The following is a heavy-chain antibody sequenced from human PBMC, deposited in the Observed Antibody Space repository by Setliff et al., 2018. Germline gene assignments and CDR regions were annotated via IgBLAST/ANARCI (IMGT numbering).Heavy chain of an antibody. Sequence: GGSLRLSCAASGFTFRDYTMSWVRQVPGKGLEWVAGVIQVGSGVYADSVKGRSTIYRDNSKNSFFLQINNLRIEDTATYYCAKDRVNDGFWDFDAWGQGIVVTVSS. J-gene: IGHJ4*02. D-gene: IGHD1-26*01. CDR3: AKDRVNDGFWDFDA. CDR2: VIQVGSG. V-gene: IGHV3-23*01. CDR1: GFTFRDYT.